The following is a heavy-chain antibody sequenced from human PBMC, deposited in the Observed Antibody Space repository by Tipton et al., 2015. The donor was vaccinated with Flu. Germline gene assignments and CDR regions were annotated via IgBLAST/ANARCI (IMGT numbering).Heavy chain of an antibody. Sequence: QVQLVQSGAEVKKPGDSVKVSCKASGYIFTNYGITWVRQAPGQGLEWLGWISGHHGNSNYAQKFQDRVIMTTDTSTTTSYMELRGLRLDDMAVYYCARVTGTGSPQMGAYWFDPWGQGTLVTVSS. CDR2: ISGHHGNS. J-gene: IGHJ5*02. V-gene: IGHV1-18*03. D-gene: IGHD1-26*01. CDR1: GYIFTNYG. CDR3: ARVTGTGSPQMGAYWFDP.